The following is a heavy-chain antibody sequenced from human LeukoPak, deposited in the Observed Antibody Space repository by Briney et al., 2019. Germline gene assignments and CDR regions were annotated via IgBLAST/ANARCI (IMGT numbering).Heavy chain of an antibody. CDR2: ISYDGSNK. CDR3: ARGYSYGPEDGMDV. Sequence: GRSLRLSCAASGFTFSSYAMHWVRQAPGKGLEWVAVISYDGSNKYYADSVKGRFTISRDNSKNTLYLQMNSLRAEDTAVYYCARGYSYGPEDGMDVWGQGTTVTVSS. V-gene: IGHV3-30-3*01. J-gene: IGHJ6*02. D-gene: IGHD5-18*01. CDR1: GFTFSSYA.